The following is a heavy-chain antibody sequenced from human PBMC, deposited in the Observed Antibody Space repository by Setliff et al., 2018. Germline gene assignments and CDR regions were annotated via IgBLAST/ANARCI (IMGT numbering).Heavy chain of an antibody. CDR3: RLWSGYYKNDF. D-gene: IGHD6-25*01. V-gene: IGHV4-34*01. J-gene: IGHJ4*01. CDR2: INHSGSP. Sequence: PSETLSLTCAVYGACFSGTYCSWIRQSPGKGLEWIGEINHTGSPNWIGEINHSGSPNYNPSLKSRVTMSVDTSKNQFSLQLTSVTAADTAVYYCRLWSGYYKNDFWGHGTLVTVSS. CDR1: GACFSGTY.